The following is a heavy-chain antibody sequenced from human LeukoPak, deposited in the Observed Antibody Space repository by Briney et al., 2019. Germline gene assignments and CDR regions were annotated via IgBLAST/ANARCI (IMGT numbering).Heavy chain of an antibody. Sequence: PGGSLRLSCAASGFIVSSNYMSWVRQAPGKGLERVSVIYSGGSTYYADSVKGRFTISRDNSKNTLYLQMNSLRAEDTAVYYCASPHYYDSSGAYFDYWGQGTLVTVSS. V-gene: IGHV3-53*01. CDR1: GFIVSSNY. CDR2: IYSGGST. J-gene: IGHJ4*02. CDR3: ASPHYYDSSGAYFDY. D-gene: IGHD3-22*01.